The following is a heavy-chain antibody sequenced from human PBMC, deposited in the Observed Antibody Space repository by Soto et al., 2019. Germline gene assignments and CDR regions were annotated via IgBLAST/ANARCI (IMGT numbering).Heavy chain of an antibody. Sequence: ASVKVSCKASGYTFTSYGISWVRQAPGQGLEWMGWISAYNGNTNYAQKLQGRVTMTTDTSTSTAYMELRSLRSDDTAVYYCARDAYGSGSYYNQVSFDYWGQGTLVTSPQ. CDR1: GYTFTSYG. CDR3: ARDAYGSGSYYNQVSFDY. J-gene: IGHJ4*02. CDR2: ISAYNGNT. V-gene: IGHV1-18*01. D-gene: IGHD3-10*01.